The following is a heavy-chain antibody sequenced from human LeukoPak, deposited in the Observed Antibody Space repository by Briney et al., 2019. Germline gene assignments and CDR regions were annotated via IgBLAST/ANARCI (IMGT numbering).Heavy chain of an antibody. CDR2: IYYSGST. CDR3: ARDASGYDRSYYYYGMDV. D-gene: IGHD5-12*01. Sequence: SETLSLTCTVSGGSISSGGHYWTWIRQYPGKGLEWIGYIYYSGSTYYNPSLKSRVTISLDTSKNQFSLKLSSVTAADTAVYYCARDASGYDRSYYYYGMDVWGQGTTVTVSS. J-gene: IGHJ6*02. V-gene: IGHV4-31*03. CDR1: GGSISSGGHY.